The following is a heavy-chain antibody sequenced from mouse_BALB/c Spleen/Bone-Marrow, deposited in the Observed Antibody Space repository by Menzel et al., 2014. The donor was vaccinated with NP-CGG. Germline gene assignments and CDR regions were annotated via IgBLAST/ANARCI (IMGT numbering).Heavy chain of an antibody. CDR1: GFNIKDAY. CDR3: ASYVYGYYFDY. Sequence: EVQLQQSGADLVKPGASVKLSCTASGFNIKDAYMLWVKQRPEQGLEWIGRIDPANGNTKYDPKFQGKATITADTSSNTAYLQLSSLTSEDTAVYYCASYVYGYYFDYWGQGTTLTVSS. V-gene: IGHV14-3*02. D-gene: IGHD2-2*01. CDR2: IDPANGNT. J-gene: IGHJ2*01.